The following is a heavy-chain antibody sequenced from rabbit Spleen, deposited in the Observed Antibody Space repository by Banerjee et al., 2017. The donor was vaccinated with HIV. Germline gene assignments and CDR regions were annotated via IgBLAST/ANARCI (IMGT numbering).Heavy chain of an antibody. CDR3: ARDGSGWGANFNL. CDR1: GFSFSSSYY. CDR2: IYNGDGAT. D-gene: IGHD4-1*01. J-gene: IGHJ4*01. V-gene: IGHV1S47*01. Sequence: QEQLVESGGGLVQPEGSLTLTCTAAGFSFSSSYYMCWVRQAPGKGLEWIACIYNGDGATWYANWVNGRFTISRSTSLSTVTLQMTSLAAADMATYFCARDGSGWGANFNLWGQGTLVTVS.